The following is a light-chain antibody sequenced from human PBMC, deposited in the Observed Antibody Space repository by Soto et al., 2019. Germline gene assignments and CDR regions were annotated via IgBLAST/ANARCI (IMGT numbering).Light chain of an antibody. CDR3: TSFPPGRIYV. V-gene: IGLV2-14*03. CDR1: SSDIGAYDY. J-gene: IGLJ1*01. CDR2: EVS. Sequence: QSALTQPASVSGSPGQSITISCSGTSSDIGAYDYVSWYQQHPGGGPKLIIYEVSNRSSGLSYRFSGSKSGNTASLTISGLQAEDEGVFFRTSFPPGRIYVFRSWPKVNVL.